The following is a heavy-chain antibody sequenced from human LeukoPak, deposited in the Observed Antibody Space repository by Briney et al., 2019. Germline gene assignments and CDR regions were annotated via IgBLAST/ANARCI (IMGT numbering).Heavy chain of an antibody. J-gene: IGHJ5*02. CDR1: GVSISGFY. D-gene: IGHD3-16*01. CDR3: ASGGGYNWFDP. Sequence: SETLSLTCTVSGVSISGFYWSWIRQPPGKGLEWIGYIYYSGSTNYNPSLKSRVTISVDTYKNQFSLKLSSVTAADTAVYYCASGGGYNWFDPWGQGTLVTVSS. V-gene: IGHV4-59*01. CDR2: IYYSGST.